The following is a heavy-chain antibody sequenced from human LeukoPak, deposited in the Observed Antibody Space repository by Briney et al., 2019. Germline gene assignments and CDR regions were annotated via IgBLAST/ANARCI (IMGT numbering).Heavy chain of an antibody. CDR3: ARETSNYDFWSGFSRELWFDP. V-gene: IGHV1-2*06. D-gene: IGHD3-3*01. CDR1: GYTFTGYY. CDR2: INPNSGGT. J-gene: IGHJ5*02. Sequence: VASVTVSCTASGYTFTGYYMHWVRQAPGQGLEWMGRINPNSGGTNYAQKFQGRVTMTRDTSISTAYMELSRLRSDDTAVYYCARETSNYDFWSGFSRELWFDPWGQGTLVTVSS.